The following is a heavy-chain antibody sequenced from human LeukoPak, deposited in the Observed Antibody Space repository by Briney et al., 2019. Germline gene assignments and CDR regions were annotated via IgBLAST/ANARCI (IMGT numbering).Heavy chain of an antibody. CDR3: ARGRSSWYRNIALDY. Sequence: SQTLSLTCAVYGGSFSGYYWSWIRQPPGKGLEWIGEINHSGSTNYNPSLKSRVTISVDTSKNQFSLKLSSVTAADTAVYYCARGRSSWYRNIALDYWGQGTLVTVSS. J-gene: IGHJ4*02. CDR2: INHSGST. V-gene: IGHV4-34*01. D-gene: IGHD6-13*01. CDR1: GGSFSGYY.